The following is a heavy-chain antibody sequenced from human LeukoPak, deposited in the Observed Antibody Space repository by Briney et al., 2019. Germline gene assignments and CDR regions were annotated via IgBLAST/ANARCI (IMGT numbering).Heavy chain of an antibody. J-gene: IGHJ5*02. CDR2: INAGNGNT. D-gene: IGHD3-16*02. CDR3: ARDMGDLYPNYVWGSYRFNWFDP. V-gene: IGHV1-3*01. CDR1: GYTFTSYA. Sequence: ASVKVSCKASGYTFTSYAMHWVRQAPGQRLEWMGWINAGNGNTKYSQKFQGRVTITRDTSASTAYMELSSLRSEDTAVYYCARDMGDLYPNYVWGSYRFNWFDPWGQGTLVTVSS.